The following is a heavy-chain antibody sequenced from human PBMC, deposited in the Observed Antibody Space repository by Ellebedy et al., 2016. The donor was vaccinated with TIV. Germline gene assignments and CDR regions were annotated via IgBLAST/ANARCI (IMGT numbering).Heavy chain of an antibody. CDR3: VRDRGTAVAGTHWFDP. D-gene: IGHD6-19*01. V-gene: IGHV3-53*01. CDR2: IRRNGCT. CDR1: GFIVSSKY. Sequence: GESLKISCAASGFIVSSKYLSWVRQAPGKGLEWVSVIRRNGCTVYADSVKGRFTMSRDNATDSLYLQMNSLRVEDSGVYYCVRDRGTAVAGTHWFDPWGQGTLVTVSS. J-gene: IGHJ5*02.